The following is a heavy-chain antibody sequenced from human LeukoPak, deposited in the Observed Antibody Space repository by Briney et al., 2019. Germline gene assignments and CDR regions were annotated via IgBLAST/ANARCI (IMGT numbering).Heavy chain of an antibody. CDR3: ARSARLMKGVVEVTALDD. Sequence: PGGSLRLSCAASGFTFSSSAMSWVRQAPGKGLEWVSNISGSGSGGSTYYADSVKGRFTIARDNAKNSVYLEMNSLRADDTAVYYCARSARLMKGVVEVTALDDWGQGTLVTVSS. D-gene: IGHD3-3*01. CDR1: GFTFSSSA. CDR2: ISGSGSGGST. J-gene: IGHJ4*02. V-gene: IGHV3-23*01.